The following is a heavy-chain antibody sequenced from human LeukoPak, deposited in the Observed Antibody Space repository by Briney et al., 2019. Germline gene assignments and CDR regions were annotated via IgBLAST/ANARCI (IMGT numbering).Heavy chain of an antibody. V-gene: IGHV1-8*01. J-gene: IGHJ4*02. CDR1: GYTFTSYD. D-gene: IGHD3-10*01. Sequence: APVKVSCKASGYTFTSYDINWVRQATGQGLEWMGWMNPNSGNTGYAQKFQGRVTMTRNTSISTAYMELSSLRSEDTAVYYCARGTNLYYYGSGSYQDYWGQGTLVTVSS. CDR3: ARGTNLYYYGSGSYQDY. CDR2: MNPNSGNT.